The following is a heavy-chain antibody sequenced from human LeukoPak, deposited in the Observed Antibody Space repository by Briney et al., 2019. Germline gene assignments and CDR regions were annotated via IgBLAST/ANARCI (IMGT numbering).Heavy chain of an antibody. V-gene: IGHV3-23*01. CDR3: AKAYYGSGSDLDY. CDR1: GFTFSSYA. D-gene: IGHD3-10*01. J-gene: IGHJ4*02. CDR2: ISGSGGST. Sequence: GGSLGLSCAASGFTFSSYAMSWVRQAPGKGLEWVSAISGSGGSTYYADSAKGRFTISRDNSKNTLYLQMNSLRAEDTAVYYCAKAYYGSGSDLDYWGQGTLVTVSS.